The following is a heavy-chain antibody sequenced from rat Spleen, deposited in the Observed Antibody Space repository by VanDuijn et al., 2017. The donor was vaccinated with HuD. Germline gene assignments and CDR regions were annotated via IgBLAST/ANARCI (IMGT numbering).Heavy chain of an antibody. Sequence: EVQLVESGGGLVQPGRSMKLSCAASGFTFSNYYMAWVRQAPTKGLEWVESISPSVGSTYYRDSVKGRFTIPRDNAKSSLYLQMDSLRSEDTATYYCATEATGIPTDYWCQGVMVTVSS. D-gene: IGHD1-9*01. V-gene: IGHV5-20*01. CDR3: ATEATGIPTDY. CDR1: GFTFSNYY. J-gene: IGHJ2*01. CDR2: ISPSVGST.